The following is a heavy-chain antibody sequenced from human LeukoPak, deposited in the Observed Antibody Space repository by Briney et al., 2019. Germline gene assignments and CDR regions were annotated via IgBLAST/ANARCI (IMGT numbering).Heavy chain of an antibody. CDR1: GYTFTSYD. Sequence: ASVTVSCKASGYTFTSYDINWVRQAPGQGLEWMGWMKPNSGNTGYTQKFQGRGTMTRNTSISTAYMELSSLRSEDTAVYYCARGPDYYDSSGYYSLKYWGQGTLVTVSS. V-gene: IGHV1-8*01. CDR3: ARGPDYYDSSGYYSLKY. CDR2: MKPNSGNT. J-gene: IGHJ4*02. D-gene: IGHD3-22*01.